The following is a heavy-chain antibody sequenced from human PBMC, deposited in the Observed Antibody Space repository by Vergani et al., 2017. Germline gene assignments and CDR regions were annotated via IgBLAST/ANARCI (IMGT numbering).Heavy chain of an antibody. J-gene: IGHJ4*02. CDR1: GGSISSYY. D-gene: IGHD6-19*01. Sequence: QVQLQESGPGLVKPSETLSLTCTVSGGSISSYYWSWIRQPPGKGLEWIGYIYYSGSTNYNPALKSRVTISVDTSKSQFSLKLSSVTAADTAVYYCARQEAVAGTPLDYWGQGTLVTVSS. CDR3: ARQEAVAGTPLDY. V-gene: IGHV4-59*08. CDR2: IYYSGST.